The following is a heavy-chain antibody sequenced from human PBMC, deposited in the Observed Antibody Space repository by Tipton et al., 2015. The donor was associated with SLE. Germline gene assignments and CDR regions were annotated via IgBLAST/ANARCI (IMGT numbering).Heavy chain of an antibody. D-gene: IGHD1-20*01. CDR3: AKGGYTWDYFDY. CDR2: IKQDGSEK. Sequence: SLRLSCAASGFTFSTYWMSWVRQAPGKGLEWVANIKQDGSEKYYVDSVKGRFTISRDNAKNSLYLQMNSLRAEDTAVYYCAKGGYTWDYFDYWGQGTLVTVSS. J-gene: IGHJ4*02. CDR1: GFTFSTYW. V-gene: IGHV3-7*03.